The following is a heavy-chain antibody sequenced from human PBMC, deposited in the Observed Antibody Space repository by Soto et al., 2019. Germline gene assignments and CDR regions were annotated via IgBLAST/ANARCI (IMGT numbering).Heavy chain of an antibody. Sequence: ASVKVSCKASGYTFTSYYMHWVRQAPGQGLEWMGIINPSGGSTSYAQKFQGRVTMTRDTSTSTVYMELSSLRSEDTAVYYCARDGVVRGLYYDFWSGYYTGYYFDYWGQGTLVTVSS. CDR3: ARDGVVRGLYYDFWSGYYTGYYFDY. V-gene: IGHV1-46*03. CDR1: GYTFTSYY. CDR2: INPSGGST. J-gene: IGHJ4*02. D-gene: IGHD3-3*01.